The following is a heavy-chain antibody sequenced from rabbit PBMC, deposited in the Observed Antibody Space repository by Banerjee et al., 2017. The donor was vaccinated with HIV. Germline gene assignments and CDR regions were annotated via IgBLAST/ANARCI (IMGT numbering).Heavy chain of an antibody. J-gene: IGHJ4*01. V-gene: IGHV1S40*01. D-gene: IGHD1-1*01. Sequence: QSLEESGGDLVKPGASLTLTCTASGFSFSTSYYMCWVRQAPGKGLEWIGCIYTGSESTYYASWAKGRFTISKTSSTTVTLQMTSLTAADTATYFCARAAANVVGWNFNLWGPGTLVTVS. CDR2: IYTGSEST. CDR1: GFSFSTSYY. CDR3: ARAAANVVGWNFNL.